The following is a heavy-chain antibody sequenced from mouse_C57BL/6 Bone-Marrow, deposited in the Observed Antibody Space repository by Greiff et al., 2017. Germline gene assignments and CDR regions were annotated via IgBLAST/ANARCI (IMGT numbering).Heavy chain of an antibody. J-gene: IGHJ4*01. CDR2: INPNNGGT. D-gene: IGHD1-1*01. V-gene: IGHV1-26*01. Sequence: VQLQQSGPELVKPGASVKISCKASGYTFTDYYMNWVKQSHGKSLEWIGDINPNNGGTSYNQKFKGKATLTVDKSSSTAYMELRSLTSEDSAVYYCARLYYYGSRGRYYYAMDYWGQGTSVTVSS. CDR1: GYTFTDYY. CDR3: ARLYYYGSRGRYYYAMDY.